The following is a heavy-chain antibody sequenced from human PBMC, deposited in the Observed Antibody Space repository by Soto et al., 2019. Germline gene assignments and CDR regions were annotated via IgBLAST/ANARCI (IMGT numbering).Heavy chain of an antibody. CDR2: IYYSGRT. CDR3: ARQRTTVVTQAYFDH. V-gene: IGHV4-39*01. J-gene: IGHJ4*02. Sequence: SEPLSLTRIVSGESISSSSYNWGWIRQPPGKGLEWIGSIYYSGRTYYNPSFKSRVTISIDTSKNQFSLKLSSVTATDTAVYYCARQRTTVVTQAYFDHWGQGALVTVS. CDR1: GESISSSSYN. D-gene: IGHD2-21*02.